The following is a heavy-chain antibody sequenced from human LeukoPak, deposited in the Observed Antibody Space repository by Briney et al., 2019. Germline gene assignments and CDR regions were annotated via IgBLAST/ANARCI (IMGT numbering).Heavy chain of an antibody. Sequence: PGGSLRLSYAASGFTFSSYAMSWVRQAPGKGLEWVSAISGSGGSTYYADSVKGRFTISRDNSKNTLYLQMNSLRAEDTAVYYCAKDRMNYYDSSGSEFAYWGQGTLVTVSS. CDR3: AKDRMNYYDSSGSEFAY. CDR2: ISGSGGST. CDR1: GFTFSSYA. D-gene: IGHD3-22*01. V-gene: IGHV3-23*01. J-gene: IGHJ4*02.